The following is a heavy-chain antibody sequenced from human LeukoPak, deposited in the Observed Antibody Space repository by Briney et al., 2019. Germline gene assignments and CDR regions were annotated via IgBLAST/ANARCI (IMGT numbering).Heavy chain of an antibody. Sequence: HPGGSLRLSCAASGFTFRTYAMSWVRQAPGKGLEWVSGISDSGDGTYYAESVKGRFTISRDSSKNMLYLQMNSLRVEDTAVYYCARERPPRGAFDYWGQGTLVTVSS. CDR3: ARERPPRGAFDY. V-gene: IGHV3-23*01. J-gene: IGHJ4*02. CDR1: GFTFRTYA. CDR2: ISDSGDGT.